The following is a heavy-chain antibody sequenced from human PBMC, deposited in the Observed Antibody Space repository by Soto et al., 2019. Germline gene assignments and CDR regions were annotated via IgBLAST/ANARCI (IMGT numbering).Heavy chain of an antibody. V-gene: IGHV3-23*01. CDR3: AKGGALISGCTRDFVH. CDR1: GFTFANYA. Sequence: PGGSLRLSCAASGFTFANYAMTWVRQAPGKGLEWVSVISGSGDTTYYTDSVKGRFTFSRDNSKNTVFLQMNSLGADDTAVYYCAKGGALISGCTRDFVHWGHVTLVTVSS. D-gene: IGHD5-12*01. CDR2: ISGSGDTT. J-gene: IGHJ4*01.